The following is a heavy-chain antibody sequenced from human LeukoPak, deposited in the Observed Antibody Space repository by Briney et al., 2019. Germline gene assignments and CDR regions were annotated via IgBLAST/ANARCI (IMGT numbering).Heavy chain of an antibody. CDR2: IYYSGST. V-gene: IGHV4-59*01. CDR1: GGSISSYY. J-gene: IGHJ3*02. D-gene: IGHD3-22*01. CDR3: ASSSGSGYYFRHAFDT. Sequence: SETLSLTCTVSGGSISSYYWSWIRQPPGKGLEWIGYIYYSGSTNYNPSLKSRVTISVDTSKNQFSLKLSSVTAADTAVYYCASSSGSGYYFRHAFDTWGQGTMVTVSS.